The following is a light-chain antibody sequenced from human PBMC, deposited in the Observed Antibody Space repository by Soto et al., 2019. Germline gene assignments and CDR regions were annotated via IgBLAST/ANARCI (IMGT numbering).Light chain of an antibody. CDR3: TSYSSSDIFYV. V-gene: IGLV2-14*01. CDR1: SSDIGGYYY. Sequence: QSVLTQPASVSGSPGQSITISCTGTSSDIGGYYYVSWYQHHPGKAPKLLIYQVTNRSSGVSNRFSGSKSGNTASLTISGLQADDEADYYCTSYSSSDIFYVFGTGTKLTVL. CDR2: QVT. J-gene: IGLJ1*01.